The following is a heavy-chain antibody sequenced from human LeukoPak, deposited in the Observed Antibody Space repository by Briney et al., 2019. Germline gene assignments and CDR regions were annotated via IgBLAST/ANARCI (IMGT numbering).Heavy chain of an antibody. CDR2: INPNSGGT. J-gene: IGHJ3*02. D-gene: IGHD3-9*01. Sequence: GASVKVSCKASGYTFTGYYMHWVRQAPGQGLEWMGWINPNSGGTNYAQKLQGRVTMTTDTSTSTAYMELRSLRSDDTAVYYCARARVLRYFDWLKADAFDIWGQGTMVTVSS. V-gene: IGHV1-2*02. CDR1: GYTFTGYY. CDR3: ARARVLRYFDWLKADAFDI.